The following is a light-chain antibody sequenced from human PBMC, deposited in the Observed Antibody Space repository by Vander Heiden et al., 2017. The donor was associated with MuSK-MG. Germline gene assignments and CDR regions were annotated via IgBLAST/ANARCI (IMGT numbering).Light chain of an antibody. CDR2: KAS. J-gene: IGKJ1*01. V-gene: IGKV1-5*03. CDR1: QSIGSW. Sequence: DIQMTQSHSTLSASVGDRVTITCRASQSIGSWLAWYHQKPGKAPKLLIYKASSLETGVPSRFSGSGSGTEFTLTISSLQPDDFGTYYCQQYNSYPWTFGQGTKVDIK. CDR3: QQYNSYPWT.